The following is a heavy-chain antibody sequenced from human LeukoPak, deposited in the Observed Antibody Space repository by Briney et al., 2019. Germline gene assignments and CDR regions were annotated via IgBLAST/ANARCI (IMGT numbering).Heavy chain of an antibody. CDR2: IYYSGNT. CDR1: GGSISSSSFY. J-gene: IGHJ4*02. D-gene: IGHD3-3*01. V-gene: IGHV4-39*01. Sequence: SETLSLTCTVSGGSISSSSFYWGWIRQPPGKGLEWIGSIYYSGNTYYNPSLKSRVTISVDTSKNQFSLKLNSVTAADTAVYYCARRFYSYLDYWGQGTLVTVSS. CDR3: ARRFYSYLDY.